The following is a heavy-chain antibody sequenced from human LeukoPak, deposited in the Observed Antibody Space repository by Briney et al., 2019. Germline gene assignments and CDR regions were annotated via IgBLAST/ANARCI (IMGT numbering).Heavy chain of an antibody. V-gene: IGHV3-23*01. Sequence: GGSLRLSCAASGFTFSSYAMSWVRQAPGKGLEWVSAISGSGGNTYYADSVKGRFTISRDNSKNTLYLQMNSLRAEDTAVYYCAKGSITMIVVAPDYWGQGTLVTVSS. D-gene: IGHD3-22*01. CDR3: AKGSITMIVVAPDY. CDR2: ISGSGGNT. J-gene: IGHJ4*02. CDR1: GFTFSSYA.